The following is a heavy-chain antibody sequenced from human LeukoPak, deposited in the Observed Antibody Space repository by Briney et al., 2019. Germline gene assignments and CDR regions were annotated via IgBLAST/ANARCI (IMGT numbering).Heavy chain of an antibody. CDR1: GGSISSSNW. Sequence: PSETLSLTCAVSGGSISSSNWWSWVRQPPGKGLEWIGEIYRSGSTNYNPSLKSRVTISVDKSKDQFSLKLSSVTAADTAVYYCASSSGASEYYGMDVWGQGTTVTVSS. J-gene: IGHJ6*02. CDR3: ASSSGASEYYGMDV. D-gene: IGHD3-10*01. V-gene: IGHV4-4*02. CDR2: IYRSGST.